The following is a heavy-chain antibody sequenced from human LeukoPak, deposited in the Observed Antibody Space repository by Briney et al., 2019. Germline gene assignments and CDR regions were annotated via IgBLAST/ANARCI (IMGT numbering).Heavy chain of an antibody. CDR1: GGSISSYY. Sequence: SETLSLTCTVSGGSISSYYWSWIRQPPGKGLEWIGYIFYSGSTNYNPSLKSRVTISVDTSKNQFALKLSSVTAADTAVYYCARHGSVSSGALVWGQGTLVTVSS. D-gene: IGHD3-22*01. CDR2: IFYSGST. V-gene: IGHV4-59*08. J-gene: IGHJ4*02. CDR3: ARHGSVSSGALV.